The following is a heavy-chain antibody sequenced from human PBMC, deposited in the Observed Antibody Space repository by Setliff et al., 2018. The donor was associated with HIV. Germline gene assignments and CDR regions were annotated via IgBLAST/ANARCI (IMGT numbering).Heavy chain of an antibody. V-gene: IGHV3-23*01. J-gene: IGHJ5*02. Sequence: GGSLRLSCAASEFTFNSYPMTWVRQAPGKGLEWVSSISGSGDDTQYVDSVKGRFTISRDNSKNTLYLQMSSLRAEDTALYYCAKDYTPTFWEYNWFDVWGQGTLVTVSS. D-gene: IGHD3-3*01. CDR3: AKDYTPTFWEYNWFDV. CDR1: EFTFNSYP. CDR2: ISGSGDDT.